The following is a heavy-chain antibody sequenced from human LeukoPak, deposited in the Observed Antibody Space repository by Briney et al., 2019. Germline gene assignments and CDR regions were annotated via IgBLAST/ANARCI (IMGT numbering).Heavy chain of an antibody. CDR2: IKKDGSEK. V-gene: IGHV3-7*01. Sequence: PGGSLRLSCAASGFTFSSHWMSWVRQAPGKGLEWVANIKKDGSEKYYVDAVKGRCTISRDNAKTSLYLQMNSLRAEDTALHYCARDLSGIAGYTYGRGIDYWGQGTLVTVSS. D-gene: IGHD5-18*01. CDR1: GFTFSSHW. J-gene: IGHJ4*02. CDR3: ARDLSGIAGYTYGRGIDY.